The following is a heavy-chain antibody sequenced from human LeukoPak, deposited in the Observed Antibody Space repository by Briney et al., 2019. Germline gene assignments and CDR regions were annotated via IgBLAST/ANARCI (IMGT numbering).Heavy chain of an antibody. Sequence: SVKVSCKASGGTFSIYAISWVRQAPGQGLEWMGGIIPIFGTANYAQKFQGRVTITADKSTSTAYMELSSLRSEDTAVYYCARDLVGATTGGAFDIWGQGTMVTVSS. J-gene: IGHJ3*02. CDR1: GGTFSIYA. D-gene: IGHD1-26*01. CDR2: IIPIFGTA. V-gene: IGHV1-69*06. CDR3: ARDLVGATTGGAFDI.